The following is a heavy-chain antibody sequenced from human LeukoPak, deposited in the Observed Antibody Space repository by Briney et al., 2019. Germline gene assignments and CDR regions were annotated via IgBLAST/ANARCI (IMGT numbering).Heavy chain of an antibody. D-gene: IGHD3-22*01. V-gene: IGHV1-8*01. Sequence: ASVKVSCKASGYTFTSYDINWVRQATGQGLEWMGWMNPNSGNTGYAQKFQGRVTMTRNTSISTAYMELSSLRSEVTAVYYCAGGRSLYYDSSGYYQNWFDPWGQGTLVTVSS. CDR2: MNPNSGNT. CDR3: AGGRSLYYDSSGYYQNWFDP. CDR1: GYTFTSYD. J-gene: IGHJ5*02.